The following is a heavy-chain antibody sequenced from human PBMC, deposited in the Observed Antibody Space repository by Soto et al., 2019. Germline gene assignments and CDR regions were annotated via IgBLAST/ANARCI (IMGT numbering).Heavy chain of an antibody. CDR2: ISSSGSTA. CDR3: TRAAWFPYLSFY. J-gene: IGHJ4*02. Sequence: VGSRRLSCAASGFTFSRFELHWVRQAPGKGLEWISYISSSGSTAYYASSVEGRFTISRDNANNSVYLQMDSLRAEDTALYYCTRAAWFPYLSFYWGQGALVTVSS. V-gene: IGHV3-48*03. CDR1: GFTFSRFE. D-gene: IGHD3-10*01.